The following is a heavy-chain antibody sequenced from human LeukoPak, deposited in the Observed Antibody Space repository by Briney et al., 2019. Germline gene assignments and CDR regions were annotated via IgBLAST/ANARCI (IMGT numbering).Heavy chain of an antibody. Sequence: GASVKVSCKASGYTFTSYDINWVRQATGQGLEWVGWMNPNSANTGYAQKFQGRVTMTRNNSITTAYMELSSLRSEDTAVYYCARGPSPLYGDPDYWGQGTLVTVSS. J-gene: IGHJ4*02. CDR1: GYTFTSYD. D-gene: IGHD4-17*01. V-gene: IGHV1-8*01. CDR3: ARGPSPLYGDPDY. CDR2: MNPNSANT.